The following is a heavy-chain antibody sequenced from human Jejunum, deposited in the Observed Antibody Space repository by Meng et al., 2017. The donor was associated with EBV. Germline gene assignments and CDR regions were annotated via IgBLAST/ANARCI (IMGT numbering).Heavy chain of an antibody. D-gene: IGHD4-17*01. Sequence: QITLKESGXTLVKXXXTLTLTCTVSGFSLSTSGVGVGWIRQPPGKALEWLAHIYWDEIKRYSTSLRSRLSIMKDTSKSQVVLTMTNMDPVDTATYYCARRYGDYVRYFDSWGQGILVTVSS. CDR2: IYWDEIK. V-gene: IGHV2-5*02. CDR1: GFSLSTSGVG. J-gene: IGHJ4*02. CDR3: ARRYGDYVRYFDS.